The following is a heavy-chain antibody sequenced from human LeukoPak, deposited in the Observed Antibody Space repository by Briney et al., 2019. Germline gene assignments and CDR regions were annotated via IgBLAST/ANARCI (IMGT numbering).Heavy chain of an antibody. J-gene: IGHJ4*02. V-gene: IGHV3-7*01. D-gene: IGHD3-10*01. CDR3: ARDGGFDY. CDR2: IKQDGSEK. CDR1: GFPLRTYW. Sequence: AGGSLRLSCAASGFPLRTYWMHWVRQAPGKGLEWVANIKQDGSEKYYVDSVKGRFTISRDNAKNSLYLQMNSLRAEDTAVYYCARDGGFDYWGQGTLVTVSS.